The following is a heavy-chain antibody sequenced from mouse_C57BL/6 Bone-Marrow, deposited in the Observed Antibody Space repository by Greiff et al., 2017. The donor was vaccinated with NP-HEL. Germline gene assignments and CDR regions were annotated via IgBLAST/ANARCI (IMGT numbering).Heavy chain of an antibody. CDR1: GYSITSGYD. J-gene: IGHJ4*01. D-gene: IGHD1-1*01. CDR2: ISYSGST. Sequence: EVKLEESGPGMVKPSQSLSLTCTVTGYSITSGYDWHWLRHFPGNKLEWMGYISYSGSTNYNPSLNSRISITHDTSKNHFFLKLNSVTTEDTATYYCAVTVVDYYAMDYWGQGTSVTVSS. CDR3: AVTVVDYYAMDY. V-gene: IGHV3-1*01.